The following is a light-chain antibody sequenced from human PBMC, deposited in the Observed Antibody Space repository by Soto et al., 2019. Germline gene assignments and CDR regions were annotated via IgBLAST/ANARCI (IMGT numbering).Light chain of an antibody. CDR2: EVS. Sequence: QSVLTQPPSVSGSPGQSVTISCTGTSSDVGNYDHVSWYQQSPGTAPKLIIYEVSSRPSGVPARFSGSKSGNTASLTISGLQAEDEADYYCNLYTSSSTYVFGSGTKVTVL. V-gene: IGLV2-18*01. CDR3: NLYTSSSTYV. J-gene: IGLJ1*01. CDR1: SSDVGNYDH.